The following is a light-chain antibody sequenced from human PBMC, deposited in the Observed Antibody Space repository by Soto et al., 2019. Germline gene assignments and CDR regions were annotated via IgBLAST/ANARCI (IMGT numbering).Light chain of an antibody. CDR2: DAS. CDR3: QRYNSNSRT. Sequence: DIQMTQSPSTLSASVADRVTITCRASQNVDHWVAWYQQKPGKAPKFLIYDASNLESGVPSRFSGRGSGTEFTLTISSLQPDDFATYYCQRYNSNSRTFGQGTRV. CDR1: QNVDHW. J-gene: IGKJ1*01. V-gene: IGKV1-5*01.